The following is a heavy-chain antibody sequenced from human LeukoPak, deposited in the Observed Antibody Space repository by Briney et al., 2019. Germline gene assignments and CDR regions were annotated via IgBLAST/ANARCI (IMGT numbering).Heavy chain of an antibody. CDR3: AREAIFGVVREYYFDY. D-gene: IGHD3-3*01. Sequence: ASVTVSCKTSGYTFTRYHIHWVRQAPGQGLEWRGVINPSGGSTTYAQNFQGRVTMTRDTSTITVYIELSSLRSDDTAVYYRAREAIFGVVREYYFDYWGQGTLVTVS. CDR2: INPSGGST. J-gene: IGHJ4*02. CDR1: GYTFTRYH. V-gene: IGHV1-46*01.